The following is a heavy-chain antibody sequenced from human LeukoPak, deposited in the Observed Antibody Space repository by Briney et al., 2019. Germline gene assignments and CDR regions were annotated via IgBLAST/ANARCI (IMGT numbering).Heavy chain of an antibody. Sequence: GGSLRLSCAASGFIFSSYAMNWVRQAPGKGLQWVSGISGSGGSTYYADSVKGRFTISRDNFKNTLYLQMNSLRAEDTAVYYCATDDYYDSSGYPDYWGQGTLVTVSS. CDR3: ATDDYYDSSGYPDY. J-gene: IGHJ4*02. V-gene: IGHV3-23*01. CDR1: GFIFSSYA. D-gene: IGHD3-22*01. CDR2: ISGSGGST.